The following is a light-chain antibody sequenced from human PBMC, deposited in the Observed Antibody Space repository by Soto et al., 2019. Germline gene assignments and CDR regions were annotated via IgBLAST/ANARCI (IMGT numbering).Light chain of an antibody. CDR1: NSNIGSHT. CDR2: SNN. J-gene: IGLJ3*02. Sequence: QSVLTQPPSASGTPGQRVTISCSGSNSNIGSHTVNWYQQLPGTAPKLLIYSNNQRPSGVPDRFSGSKSGTSASLAISGLQSEDEADYYCASWDDSLKGVVFGGGTKVTVL. CDR3: ASWDDSLKGVV. V-gene: IGLV1-44*01.